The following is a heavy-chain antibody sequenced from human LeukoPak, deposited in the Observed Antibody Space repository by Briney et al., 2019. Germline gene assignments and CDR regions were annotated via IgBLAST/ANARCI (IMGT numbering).Heavy chain of an antibody. Sequence: GGSLRLSCAASGFTFSSYSMNWVRQAPGKGLEWISYISSSSNTIYNADSVKGRFTISRDNAKNSLYLQMNSLRDEDTAVYYCARVWGSGSYFLGRLDYWGQGTLLTVSS. D-gene: IGHD3-10*01. V-gene: IGHV3-48*02. CDR3: ARVWGSGSYFLGRLDY. CDR1: GFTFSSYS. CDR2: ISSSSNTI. J-gene: IGHJ4*02.